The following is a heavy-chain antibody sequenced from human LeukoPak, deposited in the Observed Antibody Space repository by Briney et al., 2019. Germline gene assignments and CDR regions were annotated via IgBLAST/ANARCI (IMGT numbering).Heavy chain of an antibody. CDR2: ISYSGST. V-gene: IGHV4-59*01. D-gene: IGHD3-22*01. CDR3: ARTVRYYYDTSGYPYYYYMDV. CDR1: GGSISTYY. Sequence: SETLSLTCTVSGGSISTYYWSWIRQPPGKGLEWIGYISYSGSTNYNPSLKSRVTLSVDSSKNQFSLRLTSVTAADTAVYYCARTVRYYYDTSGYPYYYYMDVWGKGTTVTISS. J-gene: IGHJ6*03.